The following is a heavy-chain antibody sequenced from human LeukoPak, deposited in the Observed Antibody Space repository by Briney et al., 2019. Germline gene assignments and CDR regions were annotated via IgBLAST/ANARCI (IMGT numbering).Heavy chain of an antibody. V-gene: IGHV4-38-2*02. CDR3: ARVESSMVVIYDY. J-gene: IGHJ4*02. CDR1: GYSISSGYY. D-gene: IGHD2-21*01. CDR2: IYHSGST. Sequence: PSETLSLTCTVSGYSISSGYYWGWIRQPPGKGLEWIGSIYHSGSTYYNPSLKSRVTISVDTSKNQFSLKLSSVTAADTAVYYCARVESSMVVIYDYWGQGTLVTVSS.